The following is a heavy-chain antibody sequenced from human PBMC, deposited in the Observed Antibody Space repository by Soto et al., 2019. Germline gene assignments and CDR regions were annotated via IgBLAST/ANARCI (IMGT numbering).Heavy chain of an antibody. CDR3: AEGQIQLSFYIDY. D-gene: IGHD5-18*01. J-gene: IGHJ4*02. CDR1: GFTFSSYA. CDR2: ISGSGGST. Sequence: EVQLLESGGGLVQPGGSLRLSCAASGFTFSSYAMSWVRQAPGKGLEWVSAISGSGGSTYYADSVKGRFTISRDNSNNTLFLQVIRLRAEDTAVYYCAEGQIQLSFYIDYWGQGTLVTVSS. V-gene: IGHV3-23*01.